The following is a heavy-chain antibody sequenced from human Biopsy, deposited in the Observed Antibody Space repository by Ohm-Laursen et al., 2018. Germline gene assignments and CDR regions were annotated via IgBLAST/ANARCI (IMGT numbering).Heavy chain of an antibody. D-gene: IGHD1-26*01. J-gene: IGHJ4*02. CDR2: INHRGRS. Sequence: SENLSLTCEVSGESFSDYYWSWIRQSPGKGLEWIGEINHRGRSSYSPSLQSRVTISVDASKNQFSLNMKSVTAADTAVYFCAREGGGLLPIRLTDFWGPGMMVTVSS. V-gene: IGHV4-34*01. CDR3: AREGGGLLPIRLTDF. CDR1: GESFSDYY.